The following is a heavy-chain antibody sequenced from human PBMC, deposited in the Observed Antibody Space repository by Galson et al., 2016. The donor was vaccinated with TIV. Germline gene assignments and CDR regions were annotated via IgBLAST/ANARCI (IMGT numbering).Heavy chain of an antibody. Sequence: SLRLSCAASGFTFSRFGMHWVRQAPGKGLEWVAVISYDESNKYYADSVKGRLTISRDNSKNTLYLQMNSLRAEDTAVYYCAKDRDLYPPFMGTFDHWGQGTMVTVSS. J-gene: IGHJ4*02. CDR2: ISYDESNK. CDR3: AKDRDLYPPFMGTFDH. D-gene: IGHD7-27*01. CDR1: GFTFSRFG. V-gene: IGHV3-30*18.